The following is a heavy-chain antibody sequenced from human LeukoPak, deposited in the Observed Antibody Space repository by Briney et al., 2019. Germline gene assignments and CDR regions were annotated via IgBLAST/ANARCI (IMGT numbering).Heavy chain of an antibody. V-gene: IGHV1-69*05. CDR3: ARTPLRSLEWQGFNRFDP. J-gene: IGHJ5*02. CDR1: GYTSTSYG. Sequence: SVKVSCKASGYTSTSYGISWVRQAPGQGLEWMGGVIPIFGTPNYAQKFQGRVTITTDESSSTAYMELSSLRSEDTAVYYCARTPLRSLEWQGFNRFDPWGQGTLVTVSS. CDR2: VIPIFGTP. D-gene: IGHD3-3*01.